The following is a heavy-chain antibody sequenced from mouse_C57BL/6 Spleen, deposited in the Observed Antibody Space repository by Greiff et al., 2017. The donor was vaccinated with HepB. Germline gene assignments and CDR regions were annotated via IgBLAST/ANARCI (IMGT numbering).Heavy chain of an antibody. V-gene: IGHV5-4*03. CDR1: GFTFSSYA. J-gene: IGHJ4*01. CDR3: ARGMVPHYYAMDY. D-gene: IGHD1-1*02. CDR2: ISDGGSYT. Sequence: EVKVVESGGGLVKPGGSLKLSCAASGFTFSSYAMSWVRQTPEKRLEWVATISDGGSYTYYPDNVKGRFTISRDNAKNNLYLQMSHLKSEDTAMYYCARGMVPHYYAMDYWGQGTSVTVSS.